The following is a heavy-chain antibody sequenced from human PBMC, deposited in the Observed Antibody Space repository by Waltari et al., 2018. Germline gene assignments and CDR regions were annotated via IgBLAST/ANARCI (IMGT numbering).Heavy chain of an antibody. CDR3: ARGWRYCSSTSCYASYYYYMDV. D-gene: IGHD2-2*01. Sequence: QVQLQQWGAGLLKPSETLSLTCAVYGGSFSGYYWSWIRQPPGKGLEWIGEINHSGSTNYNPSLKSRVTISVDTSKNQFSRKLSSVTAADTAVYYCARGWRYCSSTSCYASYYYYMDVWGKGTTVTVSS. CDR2: INHSGST. J-gene: IGHJ6*03. CDR1: GGSFSGYY. V-gene: IGHV4-34*01.